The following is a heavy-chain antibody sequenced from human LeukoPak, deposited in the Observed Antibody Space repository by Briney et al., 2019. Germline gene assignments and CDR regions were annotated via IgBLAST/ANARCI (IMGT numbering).Heavy chain of an antibody. CDR3: ARGPFIWAAAGMYYFDY. Sequence: PGGSLRLSCAASGFTFSSYGMHWVRQAPGKGLEWVAFIRYDGSNKYYADSVKGRFTISRDNSKNTLYLQMNSLRAEDTAVYYCARGPFIWAAAGMYYFDYWGQGTLVTVSS. V-gene: IGHV3-30*02. D-gene: IGHD6-13*01. CDR2: IRYDGSNK. CDR1: GFTFSSYG. J-gene: IGHJ4*02.